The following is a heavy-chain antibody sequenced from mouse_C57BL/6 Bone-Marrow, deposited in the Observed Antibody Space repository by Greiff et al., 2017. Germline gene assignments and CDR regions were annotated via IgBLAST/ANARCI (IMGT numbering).Heavy chain of an antibody. V-gene: IGHV5-4*01. CDR3: AREEIYDYDVGLAY. CDR1: GFTFSSYA. Sequence: EVKLVESGGGLVKPGGSLKLSCAASGFTFSSYAMSWVRQTPEKRLEWVATISDGGSYTYYPDNVKGRFTISRDNAKNNLYLQMSHLKSEDTAMYYCAREEIYDYDVGLAYWGQGTLVTVSA. CDR2: ISDGGSYT. D-gene: IGHD2-4*01. J-gene: IGHJ3*01.